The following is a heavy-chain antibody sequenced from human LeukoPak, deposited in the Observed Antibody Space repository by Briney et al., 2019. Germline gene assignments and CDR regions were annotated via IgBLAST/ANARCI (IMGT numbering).Heavy chain of an antibody. D-gene: IGHD1-1*01. CDR1: GFTLSRYW. CDR3: ARDRYASY. J-gene: IGHJ4*02. CDR2: IKEDENEK. Sequence: PGWSLRLSCAASGFTLSRYWMSWVRPAPGKGLAGVANIKEDENEKYYVKSVKGRFTISRDNAKNSLYLQMNSLKAGDTAVYYCARDRYASYWGQGTLVTVSS. V-gene: IGHV3-7*01.